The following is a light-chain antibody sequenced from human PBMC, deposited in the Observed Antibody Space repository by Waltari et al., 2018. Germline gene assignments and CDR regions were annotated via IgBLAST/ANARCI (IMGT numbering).Light chain of an antibody. CDR2: DVS. CDR1: SSDVGGYNY. V-gene: IGLV2-14*03. CDR3: SSYTSSSTLVV. Sequence: QSALTQPASVSGSPGQSITISCTGTSSDVGGYNYVSWYQQHPGKPPKLMIYDVSNRPSGCSSRVSGSRSGNTASRTISGLQAEDEADYYCSSYTSSSTLVVFGGGTKLTVL. J-gene: IGLJ2*01.